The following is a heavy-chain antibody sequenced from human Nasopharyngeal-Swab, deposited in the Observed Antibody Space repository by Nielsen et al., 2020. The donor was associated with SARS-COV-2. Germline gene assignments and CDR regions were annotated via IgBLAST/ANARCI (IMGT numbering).Heavy chain of an antibody. V-gene: IGHV4-34*01. Sequence: SETLSLTCAVYGGSFSGYYWSWIRQPPGKGLEWIGEISHSGSTNYNPSLKSRVTISVDTSKNQFSLKLSSVTAADTAVYYCARGGTSADIVVVPAAFRSWFDPWGQGTLVTVSS. CDR2: ISHSGST. CDR1: GGSFSGYY. CDR3: ARGGTSADIVVVPAAFRSWFDP. J-gene: IGHJ5*02. D-gene: IGHD2-2*01.